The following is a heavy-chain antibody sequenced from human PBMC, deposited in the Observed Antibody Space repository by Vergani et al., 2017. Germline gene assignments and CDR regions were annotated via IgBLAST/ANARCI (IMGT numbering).Heavy chain of an antibody. CDR3: ATSRNIAAAGIDY. CDR1: GGSISSGGYY. J-gene: IGHJ4*02. Sequence: QVLLQESGPGLVKPSQTLSLTCTVSGGSISSGGYYWSWIRQPPGKGLEWIGYIYYSGSTNYNPSLKSRVTISVDTSKNQFSLKLSSVTAADTAVYYCATSRNIAAAGIDYWGQGTLVTVSS. CDR2: IYYSGST. V-gene: IGHV4-61*08. D-gene: IGHD6-13*01.